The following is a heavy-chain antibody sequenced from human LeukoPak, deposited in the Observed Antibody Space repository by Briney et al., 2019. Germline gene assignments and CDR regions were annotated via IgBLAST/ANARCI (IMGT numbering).Heavy chain of an antibody. Sequence: GRSLRLSCAASGFTFSSYGMRWVRQAPGKGLEWVAFILYDGSKKYYADSVKGRFTTSRDNSKNTLYLQMNRLRAEGTAVYYCAKDKAEGTRGRYCSGGSCDSHYYYYMDVWGKGTTVTVSS. D-gene: IGHD2-15*01. J-gene: IGHJ6*03. CDR3: AKDKAEGTRGRYCSGGSCDSHYYYYMDV. CDR1: GFTFSSYG. V-gene: IGHV3-30*02. CDR2: ILYDGSKK.